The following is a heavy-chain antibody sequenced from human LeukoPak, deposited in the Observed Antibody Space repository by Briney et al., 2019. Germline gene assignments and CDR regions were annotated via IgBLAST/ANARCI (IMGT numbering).Heavy chain of an antibody. CDR1: GGTFSSFA. Sequence: SVKVSCKASGGTFSSFAISWVRQAPGQGLEWMGRIIPIYGITNYAQKFQGRVTITTDESTSTAYMDLRSLRSEDTAVYFCASPTYYDFWSGYHQFDNWGQRTLVTVSS. D-gene: IGHD3-3*01. CDR2: IIPIYGIT. V-gene: IGHV1-69*05. CDR3: ASPTYYDFWSGYHQFDN. J-gene: IGHJ4*02.